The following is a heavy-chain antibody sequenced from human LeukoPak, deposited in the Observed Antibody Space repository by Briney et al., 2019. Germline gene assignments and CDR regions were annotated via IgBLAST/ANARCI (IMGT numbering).Heavy chain of an antibody. V-gene: IGHV3-74*01. Sequence: GGSLRLSCAASGFTLRNYWMHWVRQAPGKGLVWVSRSNSDGSSTSYADSVKGRFTVSRDNAKNTLYLQMNSLRAEDTAVFYCARGRGYTGSPVDYWGQGTLVTVSS. D-gene: IGHD1-26*01. J-gene: IGHJ4*02. CDR3: ARGRGYTGSPVDY. CDR1: GFTLRNYW. CDR2: SNSDGSST.